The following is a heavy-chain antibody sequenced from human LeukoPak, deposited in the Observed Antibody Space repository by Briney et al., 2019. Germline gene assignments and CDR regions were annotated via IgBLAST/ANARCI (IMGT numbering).Heavy chain of an antibody. Sequence: GGSLRLSCAASGFTFSSYSMNWVRQAPGKGLEWVSYISSSSSTIYYADSVKGRFTISRDNAKNSLYLQMNSLRAEDTAVYYCARDSGRAAGDYWGQGTLVAVSS. CDR3: ARDSGRAAGDY. D-gene: IGHD6-13*01. CDR1: GFTFSSYS. J-gene: IGHJ4*02. CDR2: ISSSSSTI. V-gene: IGHV3-48*01.